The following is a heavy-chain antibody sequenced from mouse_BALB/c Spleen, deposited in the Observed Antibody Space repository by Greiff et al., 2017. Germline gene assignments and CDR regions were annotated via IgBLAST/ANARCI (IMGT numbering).Heavy chain of an antibody. CDR3: ARGISTMITTWVFDY. J-gene: IGHJ2*01. V-gene: IGHV7-3*02. CDR1: GFTFTDYY. CDR2: IRNKANGYTT. D-gene: IGHD2-4*01. Sequence: DVKLQESGGGLVQPGGSLRLSCATSGFTFTDYYMSWVRQPPGKALEWLGFIRNKANGYTTEYSASVKGRFTISRDNSQSILYLQMNTLRAEDSATYYCARGISTMITTWVFDYWGQGTTLTVSS.